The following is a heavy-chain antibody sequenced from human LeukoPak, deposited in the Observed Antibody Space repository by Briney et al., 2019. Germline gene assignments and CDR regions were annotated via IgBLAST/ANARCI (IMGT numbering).Heavy chain of an antibody. CDR3: AKALHGYNYGGFDY. Sequence: GGSLRLSCAASGFIFSSYAMSWVRQSPGKGLEWVSTISDSGGRAYYADSVKGRFTISRDNSKKTLYLEMNSLRADDAAVYYCAKALHGYNYGGFDYWGQGTLVTVSS. J-gene: IGHJ4*02. CDR2: ISDSGGRA. CDR1: GFIFSSYA. D-gene: IGHD5-18*01. V-gene: IGHV3-23*01.